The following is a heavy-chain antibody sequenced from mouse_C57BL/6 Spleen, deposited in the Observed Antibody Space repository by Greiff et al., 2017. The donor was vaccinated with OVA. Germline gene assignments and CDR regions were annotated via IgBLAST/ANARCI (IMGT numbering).Heavy chain of an antibody. CDR2: IYPGSGST. V-gene: IGHV1-55*01. J-gene: IGHJ2*01. Sequence: QVQLQQSGAELVKPGASVKMSCKASGYTFTSYWITWVKQRPGQGLEWIGDIYPGSGSTNYNEKFKSKATLTVDTSSSTAYMQLSSLTSEDSAVYYCAREGYSNYVYYFDYWGQGTTLTVSS. CDR3: AREGYSNYVYYFDY. D-gene: IGHD2-5*01. CDR1: GYTFTSYW.